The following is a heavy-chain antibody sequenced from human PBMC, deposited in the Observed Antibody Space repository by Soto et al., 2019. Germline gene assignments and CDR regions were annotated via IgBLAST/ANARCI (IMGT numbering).Heavy chain of an antibody. CDR2: IYYSGST. D-gene: IGHD6-6*01. Sequence: KPSETLSVTCAVSGGCSSSYYWSWIRQPPGKGLEWIGYIYYSGSTNYNPSLKSRVTISVDTSKNQFSLKLSSVTAADTAGYYCARDGWGWVSARPDPALNYYYYGMDVWGQGTTVTVSS. J-gene: IGHJ6*02. CDR1: GGCSSSYY. V-gene: IGHV4-59*12. CDR3: ARDGWGWVSARPDPALNYYYYGMDV.